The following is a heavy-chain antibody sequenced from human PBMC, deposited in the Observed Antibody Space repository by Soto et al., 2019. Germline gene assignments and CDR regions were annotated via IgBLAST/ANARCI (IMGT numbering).Heavy chain of an antibody. CDR2: INQDGSEI. D-gene: IGHD5-12*01. J-gene: IGHJ4*02. Sequence: GGSLRLSCAASGFTVTNSYMAWVRQAPGKGLEWVANINQDGSEINFVDSVKGRFTISRDNAKNLLYLQMNSLRVEATAVYYCARDWSYSGFEDFWGQGTQVTVSS. CDR3: ARDWSYSGFEDF. V-gene: IGHV3-7*03. CDR1: GFTVTNSY.